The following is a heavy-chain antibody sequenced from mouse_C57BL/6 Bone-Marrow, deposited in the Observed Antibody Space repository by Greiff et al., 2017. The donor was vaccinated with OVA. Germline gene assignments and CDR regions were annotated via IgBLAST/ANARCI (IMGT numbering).Heavy chain of an antibody. CDR3: AILVTTVVATDYFDY. J-gene: IGHJ2*01. CDR2: IHPSDSDT. CDR1: GYTFTSYW. D-gene: IGHD1-1*01. V-gene: IGHV1-74*01. Sequence: QVQLQQPGAELVKPGASVKVSCKASGYTFTSYWMHWVKQRPGHGLEWIGRIHPSDSDTNYNQKFKGKATLTVDKSSSTAYMQLSSLTSEDSAVYYCAILVTTVVATDYFDYWGQGTTLTVSS.